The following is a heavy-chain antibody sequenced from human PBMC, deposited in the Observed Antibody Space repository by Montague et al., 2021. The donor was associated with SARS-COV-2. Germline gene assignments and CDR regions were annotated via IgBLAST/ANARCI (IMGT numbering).Heavy chain of an antibody. CDR3: TRGIDPYKTGY. D-gene: IGHD6-13*01. CDR1: DGSVISTYPH. V-gene: IGHV4-61*01. CDR2: LFHIDTA. Sequence: SETRSLTCTVSDGSVISTYPHWHWVRQSPGRGLEWIGGYLFHIDTADYNASLRSRVTISVDTSKNQFSLKLTSVTAADTAVYYCTRGIDPYKTGYWGQGIQVTVSS. J-gene: IGHJ4*02.